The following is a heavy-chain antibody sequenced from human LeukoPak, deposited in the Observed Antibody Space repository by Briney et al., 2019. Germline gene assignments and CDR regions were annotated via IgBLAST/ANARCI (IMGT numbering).Heavy chain of an antibody. CDR3: ARGGVVVTALFDY. CDR2: IIPILGIA. Sequence: SVKFSCKASGGTFSSYAISWVRQAPGRGLEWMGRIIPILGIANYAHKFQSRVTITPDKSPHTPYTELSRLRSEDTAVYYCARGGVVVTALFDYWGQGTLVTVSS. D-gene: IGHD2-21*02. V-gene: IGHV1-69*04. CDR1: GGTFSSYA. J-gene: IGHJ4*02.